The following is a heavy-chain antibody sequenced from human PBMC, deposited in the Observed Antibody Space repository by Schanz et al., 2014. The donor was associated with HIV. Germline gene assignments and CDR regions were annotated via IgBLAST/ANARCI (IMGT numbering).Heavy chain of an antibody. CDR3: YGDESGY. CDR2: ISYDGSNK. D-gene: IGHD4-17*01. J-gene: IGHJ4*02. V-gene: IGHV3-30*03. CDR1: GFTFSTYG. Sequence: QVQLVESGGGVVQPGRSLRLSCAASGFTFSTYGMHWVRQAPGKGLEWVAVISYDGSNKNYADSVKGRFTISRDNAKNSVYLQMNSLRAEDTAVFYCYGDESGYWGQGTLVTVSS.